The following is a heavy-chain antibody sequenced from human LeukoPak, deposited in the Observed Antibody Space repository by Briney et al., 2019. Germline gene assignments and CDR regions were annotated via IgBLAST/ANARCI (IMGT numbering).Heavy chain of an antibody. V-gene: IGHV1-8*01. CDR3: VRRLDTIEFDP. CDR1: GYTFGNYD. J-gene: IGHJ5*02. Sequence: ASVKVSCKASGYTFGNYDINWVRQATGQGLEWMGWMNPYSGNTGYAQKFQGRVTMTRDTSKTTAYMELSRLRFEDTAVYYCVRRLDTIEFDPWGQGTLVTVSS. CDR2: MNPYSGNT. D-gene: IGHD5-12*01.